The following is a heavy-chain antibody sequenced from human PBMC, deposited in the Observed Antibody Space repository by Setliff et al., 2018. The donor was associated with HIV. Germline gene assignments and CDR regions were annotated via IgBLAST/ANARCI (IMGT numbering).Heavy chain of an antibody. V-gene: IGHV4-4*07. D-gene: IGHD2-21*01. Sequence: KPSETLSLTCSVSGGSMSSYYWSWIRQTASKGLEWIGRIYTSGSIIYNPSLRSRVTMSVDTSKNQFSLKLSSVTAADTAVYDCARVFPPTRGAPFGIPPGAFDIWGQGTMVTVSS. CDR3: ARVFPPTRGAPFGIPPGAFDI. CDR1: GGSMSSYY. J-gene: IGHJ3*02. CDR2: IYTSGSI.